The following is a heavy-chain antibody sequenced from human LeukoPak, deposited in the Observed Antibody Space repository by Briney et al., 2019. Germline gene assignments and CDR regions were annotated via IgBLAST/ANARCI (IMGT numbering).Heavy chain of an antibody. V-gene: IGHV3-20*04. CDR3: ARGSVLRYFDWLPLAHFDY. Sequence: PGGSLRLSCAASGFTFDDYGMSWVGHAPGKGVEWVCGINWNGGSTVYADSVKGPFTISRDNAKNSLYLQMNSLRAEDTAVYYCARGSVLRYFDWLPLAHFDYWGQRTLVTVSS. D-gene: IGHD3-9*01. CDR1: GFTFDDYG. CDR2: INWNGGST. J-gene: IGHJ4*02.